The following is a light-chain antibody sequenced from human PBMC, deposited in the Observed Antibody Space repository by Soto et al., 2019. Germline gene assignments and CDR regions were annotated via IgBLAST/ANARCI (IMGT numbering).Light chain of an antibody. CDR3: GTWDSSLSAFYV. CDR2: DNN. CDR1: SSNIGNNY. V-gene: IGLV1-51*01. Sequence: HSVLAQPPSVSAATGLKVTISCSRSSSNIGNNYVSWYQQLPGTAPKLLIYDNNKRPSGIPDRFSGSKSGTSATLGITGLQTGDEADYYCGTWDSSLSAFYVFGTGTKVTVL. J-gene: IGLJ1*01.